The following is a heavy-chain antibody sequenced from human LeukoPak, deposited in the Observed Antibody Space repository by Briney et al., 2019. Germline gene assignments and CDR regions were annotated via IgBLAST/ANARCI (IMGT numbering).Heavy chain of an antibody. CDR1: GFTFSSYA. D-gene: IGHD3-22*01. CDR3: AKGVYYYDTQYGMDV. J-gene: IGHJ6*02. V-gene: IGHV3-30*04. Sequence: PGRSLRLSCAASGFTFSSYAMHWVRQAPGKGLEWVAVISYDGSNKYYADSVKGRFTISRDNSKNTLYLQMNSLRAEDTAVYYCAKGVYYYDTQYGMDVWGQGTTVTVSS. CDR2: ISYDGSNK.